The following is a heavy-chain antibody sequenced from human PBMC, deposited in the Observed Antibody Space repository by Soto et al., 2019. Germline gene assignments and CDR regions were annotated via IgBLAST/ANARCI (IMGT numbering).Heavy chain of an antibody. CDR2: INHSGST. CDR3: ARELFGRSVWFDP. D-gene: IGHD3-10*01. CDR1: GGSFSGYY. V-gene: IGHV4-34*01. Sequence: ETLSLTCAVYGGSFSGYYWSWIRQPPGKGLEWIGEINHSGSTNYNPSLKSRVTISVDTSKNQFSLKLSSVTAADTAVYYCARELFGRSVWFDPWGQGTLVTVSS. J-gene: IGHJ5*02.